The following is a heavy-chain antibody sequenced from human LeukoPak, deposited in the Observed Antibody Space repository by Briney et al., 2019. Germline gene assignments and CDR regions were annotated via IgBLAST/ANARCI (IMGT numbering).Heavy chain of an antibody. Sequence: PGGSLRLSCAASGFTFSLHRIHWVRQVPGKGLEWISWIETDATRTGYVASVRGRFTVSRDNAESTVYPEMNSLRAEDTAVYYCTRDQVGTMPLDYWGQGTLVTVSS. CDR2: IETDATRT. J-gene: IGHJ4*02. D-gene: IGHD1-26*01. CDR1: GFTFSLHR. CDR3: TRDQVGTMPLDY. V-gene: IGHV3-74*01.